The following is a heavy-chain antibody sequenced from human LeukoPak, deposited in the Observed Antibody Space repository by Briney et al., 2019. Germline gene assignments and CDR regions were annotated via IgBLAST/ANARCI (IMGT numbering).Heavy chain of an antibody. CDR1: GYTFTGYH. V-gene: IGHV1-2*04. Sequence: ASVKVSCKASGYTFTGYHMHWVRQAPGQGLEWMGWINPNSGGTNYAQKFQGWVTMTRDTSISTAYMELSRLRSDDTAVYYCARSTSIGPLDYWGQGTLVTVSS. J-gene: IGHJ4*02. CDR2: INPNSGGT. CDR3: ARSTSIGPLDY. D-gene: IGHD2/OR15-2a*01.